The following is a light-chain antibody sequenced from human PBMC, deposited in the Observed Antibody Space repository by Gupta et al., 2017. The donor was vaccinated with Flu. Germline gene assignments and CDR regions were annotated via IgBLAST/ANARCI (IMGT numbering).Light chain of an antibody. CDR2: LNSDGSH. J-gene: IGLJ3*02. V-gene: IGLV4-69*01. CDR3: QTWGTGIWV. CDR1: SGHSSYA. Sequence: QLVLTQSPSASASLGASVQLTCTLSSGHSSYAIAWHQPQPEKGPRYLMKLNSDGSHTKGDRIPDRFSGSSSGAERYLTISSLQSEDESDYYCQTWGTGIWVFGGGTKLTVL.